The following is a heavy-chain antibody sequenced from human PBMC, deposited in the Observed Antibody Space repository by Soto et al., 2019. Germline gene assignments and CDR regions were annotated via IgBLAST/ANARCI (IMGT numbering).Heavy chain of an antibody. D-gene: IGHD1-7*01. CDR1: GVTFSSYD. J-gene: IGHJ4*02. CDR2: ISSNGGTT. V-gene: IGHV3-64*01. CDR3: VRRVSGNYDY. Sequence: EVQLAESGGGMVQPGGALGLSCVASGVTFSSYDMHWVRQAPGKGLEYVSSISSNGGTTYYGNSVKGRFTISRDNSKTTLYLQMGSLRAEDMAVYYCVRRVSGNYDYWGQGTLVTVSS.